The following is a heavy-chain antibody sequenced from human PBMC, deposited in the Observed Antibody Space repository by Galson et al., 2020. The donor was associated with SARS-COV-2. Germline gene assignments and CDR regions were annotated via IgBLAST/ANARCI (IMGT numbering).Heavy chain of an antibody. V-gene: IGHV4-31*03. CDR3: AREGAGYNSGWPHY. CDR1: GGSFTRDGYF. CDR2: MFYNGDT. D-gene: IGHD6-19*01. Sequence: SETLSLTCSVSGGSFTRDGYFWSWIRQHPGRGLEWIGYMFYNGDTYYNPSLKSRVSISVDASKGEISLKLTSVTDADTAFYFCAREGAGYNSGWPHYWGQGTPVTVSS. J-gene: IGHJ4*02.